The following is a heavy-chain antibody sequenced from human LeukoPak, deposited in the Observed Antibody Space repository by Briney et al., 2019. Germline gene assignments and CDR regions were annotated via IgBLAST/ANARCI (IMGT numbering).Heavy chain of an antibody. D-gene: IGHD5-18*01. CDR2: IYTSGST. Sequence: SETLFLTCTVSGGSISSYYWSWIRQPAGKGLEWIGRIYTSGSTNYNPSLKSRVTMSVDTSKNQFSLKLSSVTAADTAVYYCARDTGIQLWSYAFDIWGQGTMVTVSS. J-gene: IGHJ3*02. CDR3: ARDTGIQLWSYAFDI. CDR1: GGSISSYY. V-gene: IGHV4-4*07.